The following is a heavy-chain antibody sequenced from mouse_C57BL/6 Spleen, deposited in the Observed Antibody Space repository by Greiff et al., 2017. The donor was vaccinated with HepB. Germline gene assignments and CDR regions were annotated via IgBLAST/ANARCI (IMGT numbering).Heavy chain of an antibody. J-gene: IGHJ4*01. D-gene: IGHD1-1*01. CDR2: IDPETGGT. CDR3: TRSAITTVAYYAMDY. CDR1: GYTFTDYE. V-gene: IGHV1-15*01. Sequence: QVQLQQSGAELVRPGASVTLSCKASGYTFTDYEMHWVKQTPVHGLEWIGAIDPETGGTAYNQKFKGKAILSASKSSSTAYMELRSLTSEDSAVYYCTRSAITTVAYYAMDYWGEGTSVTVSS.